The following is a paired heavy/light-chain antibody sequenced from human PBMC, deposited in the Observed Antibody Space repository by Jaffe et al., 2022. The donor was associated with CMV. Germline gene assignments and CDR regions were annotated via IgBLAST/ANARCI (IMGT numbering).Heavy chain of an antibody. D-gene: IGHD2-15*01. CDR3: ARVGGYCSGGSCYLLGYFDY. Sequence: EVQLVQSGAEVKKPGESLKISCKGSGYSFTNYWIGWVRQMPGKGLEWMGIIYPGDSDIRYSPSLQGQVTISADKSITTAYLQWSSLKASDTAMYYCARVGGYCSGGSCYLLGYFDYWGQGTLVSVSS. V-gene: IGHV5-51*01. CDR2: IYPGDSDI. CDR1: GYSFTNYW. J-gene: IGHJ4*02.
Light chain of an antibody. CDR2: WAS. V-gene: IGKV4-1*01. Sequence: DIVMTQSPDSLAVSLGERATINCKSSQSVFYSSDNKNYLAWYQHKPGQPPKLLIYWASTRESGVPDRFSGSGSGTDFTLTISSLQAEDVAVYYCQQYYNTPRTFGPGTKLEIK. CDR1: QSVFYSSDNKNY. J-gene: IGKJ2*01. CDR3: QQYYNTPRT.